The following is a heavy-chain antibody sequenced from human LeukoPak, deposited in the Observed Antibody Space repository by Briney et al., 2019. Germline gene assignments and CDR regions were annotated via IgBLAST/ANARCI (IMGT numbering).Heavy chain of an antibody. CDR3: ASNDYNNYPNRFDP. Sequence: PGGSLRLSCAGSGFTFSSYSMNWVRQAPGKGLEWVSYISSTSSSIYYADSVQGRFTISRDNAKNSLYLQMNSLRAEDTAVYYCASNDYNNYPNRFDPWGQGTLVTVSS. J-gene: IGHJ5*02. V-gene: IGHV3-48*01. D-gene: IGHD4-11*01. CDR1: GFTFSSYS. CDR2: ISSTSSSI.